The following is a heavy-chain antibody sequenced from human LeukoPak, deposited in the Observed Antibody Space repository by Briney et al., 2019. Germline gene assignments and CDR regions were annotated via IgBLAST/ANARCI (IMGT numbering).Heavy chain of an antibody. D-gene: IGHD6-13*01. CDR3: ARLLSSSWYGYNWFDP. CDR1: GGSISSGDYY. Sequence: PSETLSLTCTVSGGSISSGDYYWSWIRQPPGKGLEWIGYIYYSGSTYYNPSLKSRVTISVDTSKNQFSLKLSSVTAADTAVYYCARLLSSSWYGYNWFDPWGQGTLVTVSS. V-gene: IGHV4-30-4*01. J-gene: IGHJ5*02. CDR2: IYYSGST.